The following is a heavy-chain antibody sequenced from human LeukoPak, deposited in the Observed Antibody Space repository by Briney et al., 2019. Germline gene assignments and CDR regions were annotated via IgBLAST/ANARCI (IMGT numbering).Heavy chain of an antibody. D-gene: IGHD6-6*01. V-gene: IGHV4-4*07. CDR3: AREGTYPLFGAARPWGDAFDI. CDR1: GGSISSYY. J-gene: IGHJ3*02. Sequence: SETLSLTCTVSGGSISSYYWSWIRQPAGKGLEWIGRIYTSGSTNYNPSLKSRVTMSVDTSKNQFSLKLSSVTAADTAVYYCAREGTYPLFGAARPWGDAFDIWGQGTMVTVSS. CDR2: IYTSGST.